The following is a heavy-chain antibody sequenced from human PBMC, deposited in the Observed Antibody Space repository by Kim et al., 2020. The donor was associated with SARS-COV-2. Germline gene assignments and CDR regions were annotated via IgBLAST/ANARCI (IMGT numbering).Heavy chain of an antibody. J-gene: IGHJ6*03. V-gene: IGHV4-59*08. CDR3: ARVASTSWYNYYMDV. CDR1: GGSISSYY. Sequence: SETLSLTCTVSGGSISSYYWSWIRQPPGKGLEWIGYIYYSGSTNYNPSLKSRVTISVDTSKNQFSLKLSSVTAADTAVYYCARVASTSWYNYYMDVWGKGTTVTVSS. CDR2: IYYSGST. D-gene: IGHD2-2*02.